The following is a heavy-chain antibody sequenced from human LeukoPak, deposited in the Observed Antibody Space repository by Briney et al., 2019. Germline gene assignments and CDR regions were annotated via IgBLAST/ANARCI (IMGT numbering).Heavy chain of an antibody. D-gene: IGHD7-27*01. V-gene: IGHV3-23*01. CDR3: AKAQELGNYEFFLFDY. J-gene: IGHJ4*02. CDR2: ITGDGSI. Sequence: GGSLRLSCGASGITFSSYVMSWVRQAPGKGLVWVSTITGDGSIYYADSVKGRFTISRDNSKNTLYLQMNSLRAEDTAVYYCAKAQELGNYEFFLFDYWGQGTLVTVSS. CDR1: GITFSSYV.